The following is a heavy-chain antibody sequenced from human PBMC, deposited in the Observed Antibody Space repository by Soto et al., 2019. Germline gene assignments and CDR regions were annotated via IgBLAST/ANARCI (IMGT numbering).Heavy chain of an antibody. Sequence: GASVKVSCKASGYTFTGYYMHWVRQAPGQGLEWMGWINPNSGGTNYAQKFQGRVTMTRNTSISTAYMELSSLRSEDTAVYYCARGYCSSTSCYSWSPLYYYYYYGMDVWGQGTTVTVSS. CDR1: GYTFTGYY. J-gene: IGHJ6*02. D-gene: IGHD2-2*02. CDR2: INPNSGGT. CDR3: ARGYCSSTSCYSWSPLYYYYYYGMDV. V-gene: IGHV1-2*02.